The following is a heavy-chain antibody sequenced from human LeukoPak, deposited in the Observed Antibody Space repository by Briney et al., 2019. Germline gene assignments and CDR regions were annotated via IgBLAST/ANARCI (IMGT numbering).Heavy chain of an antibody. V-gene: IGHV1-18*01. D-gene: IGHD3-10*01. J-gene: IGHJ3*02. Sequence: ASVKVSCKASGFPFMSYGISWVRQAAGQGLEWMGWISAYNGNTELAQKFQGRVTLATDASTSTAYVELRSLTSDDTAVYFCARGGSRSRRGDDAFDIWGQGTMVTVSS. CDR2: ISAYNGNT. CDR1: GFPFMSYG. CDR3: ARGGSRSRRGDDAFDI.